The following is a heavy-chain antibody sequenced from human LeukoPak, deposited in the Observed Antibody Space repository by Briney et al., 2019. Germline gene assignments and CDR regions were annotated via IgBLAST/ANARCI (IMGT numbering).Heavy chain of an antibody. Sequence: SETLSLTCTVSGGSISSGDYYWSWIRQPPGKGLEWIGYIYYSGSTYYNPSLKSRVTISVDTSKNQFSLKLSSVTAADTAVYYCAREDTAMVTDYWGQGTLVTVSS. CDR2: IYYSGST. CDR1: GGSISSGDYY. CDR3: AREDTAMVTDY. V-gene: IGHV4-30-4*08. J-gene: IGHJ4*02. D-gene: IGHD5-18*01.